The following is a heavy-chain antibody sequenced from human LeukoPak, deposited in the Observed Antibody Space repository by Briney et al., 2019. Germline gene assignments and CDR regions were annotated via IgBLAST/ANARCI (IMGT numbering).Heavy chain of an antibody. J-gene: IGHJ4*02. D-gene: IGHD1-7*01. CDR3: ACGITGTTYFDY. V-gene: IGHV4-59*01. CDR1: GGSISSYY. Sequence: SETLSLTCTVSGGSISSYYWSWIRQPPGKGLEWIGYIYYSGSTNYNPSLKSRVTISVDTSKNQISLKLSSVTAADTAVYYCACGITGTTYFDYWGQGTLVTVSS. CDR2: IYYSGST.